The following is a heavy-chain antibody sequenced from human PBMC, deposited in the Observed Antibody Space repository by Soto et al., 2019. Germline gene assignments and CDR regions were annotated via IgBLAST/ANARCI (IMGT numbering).Heavy chain of an antibody. CDR2: IYYSGSA. V-gene: IGHV4-39*01. CDR3: ARSPGNRRSVGATTFDY. J-gene: IGHJ4*02. D-gene: IGHD1-26*01. CDR1: GGSISSSTYY. Sequence: QLQLQESGPGLVKPSETLSLTCTVSGGSISSSTYYWGWIRQPPGTGLEWIGSIYYSGSAYYNPSLKSRVTISVDTSMNQFSLKLSSVTAADTAVYYCARSPGNRRSVGATTFDYWGQGTLVTVSS.